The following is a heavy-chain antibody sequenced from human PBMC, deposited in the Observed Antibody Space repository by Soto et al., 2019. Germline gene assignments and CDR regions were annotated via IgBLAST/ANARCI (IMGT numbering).Heavy chain of an antibody. CDR2: MNPNSGNT. V-gene: IGHV1-8*01. CDR3: ARGQRYFDWLLLSFGGIFDY. Sequence: GASVKVSCKASGYTFTSYDINWVRQATGQGLEWMGWMNPNSGNTGYAQKFQGRVTMTRNTSISTAYMELSSLRSEDTAVYYCARGQRYFDWLLLSFGGIFDYWGQGTLVTVSS. D-gene: IGHD3-9*01. CDR1: GYTFTSYD. J-gene: IGHJ4*01.